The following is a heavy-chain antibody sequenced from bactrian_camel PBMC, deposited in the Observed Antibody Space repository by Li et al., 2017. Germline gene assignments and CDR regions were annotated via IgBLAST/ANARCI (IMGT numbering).Heavy chain of an antibody. CDR2: IATGSGNT. D-gene: IGHD2*01. CDR1: SFSDTRYC. J-gene: IGHJ6*01. V-gene: IGHV3S1*01. Sequence: HVQLVESGGGSVKAGESLRLSCDTSSFSDTRYCLAWFRQVPGTEREGVARIATGSGNTYYADSVKGRFTISQDNAKNTVYLQMNSLKPEDTAMYYCAARGPYCYTKLSVRDFTYWGQGTQVTVS. CDR3: AARGPYCYTKLSVRDFTY.